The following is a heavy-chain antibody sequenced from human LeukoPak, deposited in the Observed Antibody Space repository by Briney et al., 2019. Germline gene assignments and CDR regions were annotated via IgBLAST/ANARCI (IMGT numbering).Heavy chain of an antibody. CDR2: IYYSGST. V-gene: IGHV4-59*01. CDR3: ARGRTDYGDYGAPYWYFDL. J-gene: IGHJ2*01. D-gene: IGHD4-17*01. CDR1: GGSISSYY. Sequence: SETLSLTCTVSGGSISSYYWSWIRQPPGKGLEWIGYIYYSGSTNYNPSLKSRVTISVDTSKNQFSLKLSSVTAADTAVYYCARGRTDYGDYGAPYWYFDLRGRGTLVTVSS.